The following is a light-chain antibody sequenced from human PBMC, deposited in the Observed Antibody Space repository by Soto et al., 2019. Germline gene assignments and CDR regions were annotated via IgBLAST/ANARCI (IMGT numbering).Light chain of an antibody. Sequence: IRMTQSPSSLSASVGDRVTITCRASQGISSYLAWYQQKPGKAPKLLIYAASTLHSGVPSRFSGSGSGTEFTLTISSLQSEDFAVYYCQQYNNWWTFGQGTKVDIK. CDR1: QGISSY. CDR3: QQYNNWWT. V-gene: IGKV1-9*01. J-gene: IGKJ1*01. CDR2: AAS.